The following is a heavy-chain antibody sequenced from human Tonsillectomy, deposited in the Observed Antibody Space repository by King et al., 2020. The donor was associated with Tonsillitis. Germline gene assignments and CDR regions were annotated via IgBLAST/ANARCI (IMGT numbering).Heavy chain of an antibody. Sequence: QLVQSGGGLVKSGGSLRLSCAASGFTFSDYYMSWIRQAPGKGLEWVSYISSSGSYTKYADSVKGRFTISRDNAKNSLFLQMNSLRAEDTAVYYCASRMATKDFFDYWGQGTLVTVSS. CDR1: GFTFSDYY. CDR2: ISSSGSYT. CDR3: ASRMATKDFFDY. V-gene: IGHV3-11*06. D-gene: IGHD5-24*01. J-gene: IGHJ4*02.